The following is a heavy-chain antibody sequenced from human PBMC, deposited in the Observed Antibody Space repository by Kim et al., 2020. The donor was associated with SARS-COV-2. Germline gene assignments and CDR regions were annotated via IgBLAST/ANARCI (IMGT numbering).Heavy chain of an antibody. D-gene: IGHD3-10*01. J-gene: IGHJ4*02. V-gene: IGHV5-51*01. CDR3: ARRYYGSGSYSPYFDY. Sequence: FQGQVTISADKSISTAYLQWSSLKASDTAMYYCARRYYGSGSYSPYFDYWGQGTLVTVSS.